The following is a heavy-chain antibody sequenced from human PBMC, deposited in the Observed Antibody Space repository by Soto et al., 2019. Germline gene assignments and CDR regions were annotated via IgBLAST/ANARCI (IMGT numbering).Heavy chain of an antibody. V-gene: IGHV4-59*08. J-gene: IGHJ4*02. CDR1: GGSISSYY. Sequence: PSETLSLTCTVSGGSISSYYWSWIRQPPGKGLEWIGYIYYSGSTNYNPSLKSRVTMSVDTSKNQFSLKLSSVTAADTAVYYCARQSGYSSGWYPEWGQGTLVTVSS. CDR3: ARQSGYSSGWYPE. CDR2: IYYSGST. D-gene: IGHD6-19*01.